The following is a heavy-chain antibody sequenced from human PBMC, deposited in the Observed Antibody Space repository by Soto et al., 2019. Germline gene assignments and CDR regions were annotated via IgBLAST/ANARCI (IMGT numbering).Heavy chain of an antibody. V-gene: IGHV3-30-3*01. J-gene: IGHJ3*02. CDR2: ISYDGSNK. CDR3: ATVRCYRQDFDAFDI. CDR1: GFSFSNYA. Sequence: QVQLVESGGGVVQPGRSLRLSCAASGFSFSNYAMHWVRQAPGKGLEWVAVISYDGSNKYYADSVKGRFTISRDNSKNTLYLQMTNLRTEDTAVYYCATVRCYRQDFDAFDIWGQGTMVTVSS. D-gene: IGHD3-16*02.